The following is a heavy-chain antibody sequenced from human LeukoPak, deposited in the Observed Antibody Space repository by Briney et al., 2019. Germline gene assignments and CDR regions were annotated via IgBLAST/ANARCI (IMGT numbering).Heavy chain of an antibody. CDR2: IYHSGST. CDR1: GGSISSSNW. J-gene: IGHJ4*02. V-gene: IGHV4-4*02. Sequence: SETLSLTCAVSGGSISSSNWWSWVRQPPGKGLEWIGEIYHSGSTNYNPSLKSRVTISEDKSKNQFSLKLSSVTAADTAVYYCARDRGWSLYYFDYWDQGTLVTVSS. D-gene: IGHD3-3*01. CDR3: ARDRGWSLYYFDY.